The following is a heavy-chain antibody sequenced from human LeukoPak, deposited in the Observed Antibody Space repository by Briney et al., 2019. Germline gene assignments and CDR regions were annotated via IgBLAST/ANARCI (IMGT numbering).Heavy chain of an antibody. J-gene: IGHJ5*02. Sequence: SETLSLTCAVSGYSISSGYYWGWIRQPPGKGLEWIGSIYHSGSTYYNPFLKSRVTISVDTSKNQFSLKLSSVTAADTAVYYCARGGQSSSWRDWFDPWGQGTLVTVSS. CDR1: GYSISSGYY. V-gene: IGHV4-38-2*01. CDR3: ARGGQSSSWRDWFDP. CDR2: IYHSGST. D-gene: IGHD6-13*01.